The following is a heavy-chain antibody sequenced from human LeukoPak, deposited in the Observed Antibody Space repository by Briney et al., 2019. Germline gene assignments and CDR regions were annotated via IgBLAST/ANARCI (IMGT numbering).Heavy chain of an antibody. V-gene: IGHV1-46*01. CDR3: ARGGRIPYDIKNWFDP. D-gene: IGHD3-9*01. CDR2: INPTGGST. J-gene: IGHJ5*02. Sequence: ASVKVSCKASGYTFTSYYMHWVRQAPGQGLEWMGLINPTGGSTGYAQKFQGRVTMTRDMSTSTDYMELSSLRSEDTAIYYCARGGRIPYDIKNWFDPWGQGTLVTVSS. CDR1: GYTFTSYY.